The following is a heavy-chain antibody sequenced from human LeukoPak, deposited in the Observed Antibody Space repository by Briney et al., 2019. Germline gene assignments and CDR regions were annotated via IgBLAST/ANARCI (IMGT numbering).Heavy chain of an antibody. V-gene: IGHV4-39*01. CDR2: IYYSGST. J-gene: IGHJ4*02. CDR3: ASSGWYLSSFN. D-gene: IGHD6-19*01. CDR1: GGSISSSSYY. Sequence: SETLSLTCPVSGGSISSSSYYWGWIRQPPGKGLEWIGSIYYSGSTYYNASLKSRVTISVDTSKNQFSLKLSSVTAADTAVYYCASSGWYLSSFNWGQGSLVTVSS.